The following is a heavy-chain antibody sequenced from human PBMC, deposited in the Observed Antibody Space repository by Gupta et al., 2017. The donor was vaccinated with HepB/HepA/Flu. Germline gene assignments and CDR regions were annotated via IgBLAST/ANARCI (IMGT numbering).Heavy chain of an antibody. D-gene: IGHD3-22*01. CDR2: INHSGRT. CDR1: GGSFSGYY. CDR3: ARNTTDSSGYSHYFDY. V-gene: IGHV4-34*01. J-gene: IGHJ4*02. Sequence: QVQLQQWGAGLLKPSETLSLTCGVYGGSFSGYYWTWIRQSPGKGLEWIGEINHSGRTNYNPSLKSRVTISVDTSKKQFSLRLNSVTVADTAVDYCARNTTDSSGYSHYFDYWGQGKLVTVSS.